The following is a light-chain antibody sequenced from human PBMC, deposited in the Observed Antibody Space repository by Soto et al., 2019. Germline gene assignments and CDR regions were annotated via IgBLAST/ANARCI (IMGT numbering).Light chain of an antibody. CDR2: AAS. V-gene: IGKV1-39*01. J-gene: IGKJ5*01. CDR3: QQSYSAPIT. CDR1: QGISNY. Sequence: IQLTKSPSSVSASVGDRVTITCRASQGISNYLDGYQQKPGKAPKLLIYAASTLQSGVPSRFRGIGSGTDFTLTITSLQPEDFATYYCQQSYSAPITFGQGTRLEIK.